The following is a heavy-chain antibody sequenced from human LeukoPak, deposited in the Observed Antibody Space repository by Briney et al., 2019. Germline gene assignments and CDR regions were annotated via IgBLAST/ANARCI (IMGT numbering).Heavy chain of an antibody. CDR3: ARGKEMTAVAGYYCFDY. J-gene: IGHJ4*02. D-gene: IGHD6-19*01. V-gene: IGHV4-4*07. CDR2: IYSSGST. Sequence: PSETLSLTCTVSGGSISGYYWTWIRQPAGKGLEWIGRIYSSGSTYYNPSLMSRVTISFDTSNNQFSLRVTSVTAADTAVYYCARGKEMTAVAGYYCFDYWGQGTLVSVSS. CDR1: GGSISGYY.